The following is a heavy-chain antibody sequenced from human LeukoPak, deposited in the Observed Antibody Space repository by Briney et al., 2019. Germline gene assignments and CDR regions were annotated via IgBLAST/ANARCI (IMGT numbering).Heavy chain of an antibody. CDR2: IKPNGGDT. D-gene: IGHD1-26*01. CDR3: ARGDEWELAVDF. J-gene: IGHJ4*02. CDR1: GYSFSGYY. Sequence: ASVKVSCKASGYSFSGYYINWVRQAPGQGLEWMGWIKPNGGDTNYPQKFRARITMTRDTSNSTVYMELKSLTSDDTAVYYCARGDEWELAVDFWGQGTLVTVSS. V-gene: IGHV1-2*02.